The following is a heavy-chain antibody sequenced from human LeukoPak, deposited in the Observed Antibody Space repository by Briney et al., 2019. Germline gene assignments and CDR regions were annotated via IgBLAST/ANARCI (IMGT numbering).Heavy chain of an antibody. CDR2: IYYSGST. D-gene: IGHD2-8*01. J-gene: IGHJ4*02. Sequence: SETLSLTCTVSGGSISSYHWSWIRQPPGKGLEWIGYIYYSGSTNYNPSLKSRVTIAVDTSKNQFSLKLSSVTAAGTAVYYCATRLGYCTNGVCYYYFDYWGQGTLVTVSS. V-gene: IGHV4-59*01. CDR3: ATRLGYCTNGVCYYYFDY. CDR1: GGSISSYH.